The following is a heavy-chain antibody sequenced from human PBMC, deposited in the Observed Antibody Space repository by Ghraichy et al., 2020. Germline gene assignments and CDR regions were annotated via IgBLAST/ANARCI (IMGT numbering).Heavy chain of an antibody. D-gene: IGHD3-9*01. V-gene: IGHV4-34*01. CDR3: ARGRVPYYDIPYGMDV. Sequence: TLSLTCAVYGGSFSGYYWSWIRQPPGKGLEWIGEINHSGSTNYNPSLKSRVTISVDTSKNQFSLKLSSVTAADTAVYYCARGRVPYYDIPYGMDVWGQGTTVTVSS. CDR2: INHSGST. J-gene: IGHJ6*02. CDR1: GGSFSGYY.